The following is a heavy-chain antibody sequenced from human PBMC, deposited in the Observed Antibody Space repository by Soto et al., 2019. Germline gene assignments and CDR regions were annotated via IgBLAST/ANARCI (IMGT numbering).Heavy chain of an antibody. J-gene: IGHJ4*01. CDR3: AREGAAAGNINFDN. V-gene: IGHV1-3*01. CDR1: GYTFTRYA. CDR2: INGGNGNT. D-gene: IGHD6-25*01. Sequence: VASVKVSCKTSGYTFTRYAMHWVRQAPGQRHEWMGWINGGNGNTKYAPKFQDRVTISRDTSASTVYMELSSLTSEDTAVYYCAREGAAAGNINFDNWGHGTLVTISS.